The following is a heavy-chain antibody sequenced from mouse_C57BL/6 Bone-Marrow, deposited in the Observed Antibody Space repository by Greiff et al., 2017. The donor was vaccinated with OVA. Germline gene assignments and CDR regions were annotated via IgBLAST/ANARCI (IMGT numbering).Heavy chain of an antibody. Sequence: QVQLQQSGAELVRPGASVTLSCKASGYTFTDYEMHWVKQTPVHGLEWIGAIDPETGGTAYNQKFKGKAILTADKSSSTAYMQLRSLPSEDSAVSYGTASDGSSIYWYFDVWGTGTTVTVSS. V-gene: IGHV1-15*01. CDR1: GYTFTDYE. D-gene: IGHD1-1*01. CDR3: TASDGSSIYWYFDV. CDR2: IDPETGGT. J-gene: IGHJ1*03.